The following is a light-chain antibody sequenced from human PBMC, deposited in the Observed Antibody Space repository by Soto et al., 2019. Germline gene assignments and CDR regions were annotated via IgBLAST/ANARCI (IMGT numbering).Light chain of an antibody. CDR1: QSVSSSY. CDR3: QQYGSSRFT. Sequence: EIVLTQSPGTLSSSPGERATLSCRASQSVSSSYLAWYQQKPGQAPRLLIYVASSRATGIPDRFSGSGSGTDFTLTISRLEPEDCAVYYCQQYGSSRFTFGPGTKVDIK. CDR2: VAS. J-gene: IGKJ3*01. V-gene: IGKV3-20*01.